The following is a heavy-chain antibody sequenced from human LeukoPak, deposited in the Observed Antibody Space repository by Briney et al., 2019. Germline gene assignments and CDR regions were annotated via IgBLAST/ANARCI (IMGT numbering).Heavy chain of an antibody. CDR1: GFTFSSYG. Sequence: GGSLRLSRAASGFTFSSYGMHWVRQAPGKGLEWVAVISYDGSNKYYADSVKGRFTISRDNSKNTLYLQMNSLRAEDTAVYYCAKSLAQEIWGQGTMVTVSS. CDR3: AKSLAQEI. CDR2: ISYDGSNK. V-gene: IGHV3-30*18. J-gene: IGHJ3*02.